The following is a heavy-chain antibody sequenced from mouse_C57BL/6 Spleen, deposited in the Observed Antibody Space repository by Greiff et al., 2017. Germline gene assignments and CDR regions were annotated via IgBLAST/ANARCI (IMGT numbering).Heavy chain of an antibody. V-gene: IGHV1-55*01. Sequence: VQLQQPGAELVKPGASVKMSCKASGYTFTSYWITWVKQRPGQGLEWIGDIYPGSGSTNYNEKFKSKATLTVDTSSSTAYMQLSSLTSEASAVYYCARHGILRYAMDYWGQGTAGTVSS. J-gene: IGHJ4*01. D-gene: IGHD1-1*01. CDR2: IYPGSGST. CDR3: ARHGILRYAMDY. CDR1: GYTFTSYW.